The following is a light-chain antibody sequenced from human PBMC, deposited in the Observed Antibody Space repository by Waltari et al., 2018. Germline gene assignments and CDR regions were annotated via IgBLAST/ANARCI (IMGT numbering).Light chain of an antibody. CDR2: ADN. Sequence: SYELTQPPSVSVSPGQTARITCSGNALPKRFVYGYQQKSGQAPVLVIFADNKRPSGIPGRFSGSPSATLATLAVSGAQVEDEGDYYCYSTDITGDQRVFGGGTKLTVL. CDR1: ALPKRF. J-gene: IGLJ2*01. V-gene: IGLV3-10*01. CDR3: YSTDITGDQRV.